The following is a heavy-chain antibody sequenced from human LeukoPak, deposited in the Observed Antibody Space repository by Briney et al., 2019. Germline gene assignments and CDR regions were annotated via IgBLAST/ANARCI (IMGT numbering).Heavy chain of an antibody. J-gene: IGHJ4*02. V-gene: IGHV5-51*01. CDR3: ARLYRTTSPLDY. Sequence: GESLKISCKGSGYSFTIHWIAWVRQMPGKGLEWMGIIYPGDSDTRYSPSFQGQVTISVGKSISTAYLQWSSLKASDTAMYYCARLYRTTSPLDYWGQGTLVTVSS. CDR1: GYSFTIHW. CDR2: IYPGDSDT. D-gene: IGHD1-26*01.